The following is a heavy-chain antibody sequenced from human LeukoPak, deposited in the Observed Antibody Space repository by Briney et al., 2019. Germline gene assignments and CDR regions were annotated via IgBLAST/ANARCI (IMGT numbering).Heavy chain of an antibody. CDR3: ARDQGTSYLSSFDY. J-gene: IGHJ4*02. CDR2: ISYDGSNE. CDR1: GFTFSSYV. Sequence: GGSLRLSCAASGFTFSSYVMHWVRQAPGKGLEWVAIISYDGSNEYYAGSVKGRFTISRDNSKNTLYLQMNSLRAADTAVYYCARDQGTSYLSSFDYWGQGTLVTVSS. D-gene: IGHD6-6*01. V-gene: IGHV3-30*04.